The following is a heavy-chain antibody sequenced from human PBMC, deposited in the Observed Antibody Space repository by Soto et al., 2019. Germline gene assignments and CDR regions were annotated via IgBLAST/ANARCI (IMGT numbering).Heavy chain of an antibody. D-gene: IGHD6-13*01. CDR1: GDSVSSNSAA. CDR3: ARTSYSSSWYWFDP. CDR2: TYYRSKWYN. J-gene: IGHJ5*02. V-gene: IGHV6-1*01. Sequence: PSQTLSITCVISGDSVSSNSAAWNWIRQSPSRGLEWLGRTYYRSKWYNDYAVSVKSRITINPDTSKNQFSLQLNSVTPEDTAVYYCARTSYSSSWYWFDPWGQGTLVTVSS.